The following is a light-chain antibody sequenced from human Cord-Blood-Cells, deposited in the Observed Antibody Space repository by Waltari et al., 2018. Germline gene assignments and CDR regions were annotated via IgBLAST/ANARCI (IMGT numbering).Light chain of an antibody. Sequence: SSELTQDPAVSVALGQTVRITCQGDSLRSYYASRYQQKPGQAPVLVIYGKNNRPSGIPERFSGSSSGNTASLTISGLQAEDEADYYCSSYTSSSTLVFGGGTKLTVL. J-gene: IGLJ2*01. CDR3: SSYTSSSTLV. CDR2: GKN. CDR1: SLRSYY. V-gene: IGLV3-19*01.